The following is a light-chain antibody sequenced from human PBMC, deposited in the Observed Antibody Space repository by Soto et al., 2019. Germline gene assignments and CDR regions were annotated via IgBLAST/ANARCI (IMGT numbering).Light chain of an antibody. CDR3: PKLNTSPST. V-gene: IGKV1-9*01. J-gene: IGKJ4*01. CDR2: AAS. CDR1: QDISSY. Sequence: IQLTQSPSSLSASVGDKVTITCQSSQDISSYLGWYQQKPGKAPKLLIYAASTLQRGVPSRCSGSGSGTDFTLTISSLRPEDFATYYGPKLNTSPSTFGGGTKV.